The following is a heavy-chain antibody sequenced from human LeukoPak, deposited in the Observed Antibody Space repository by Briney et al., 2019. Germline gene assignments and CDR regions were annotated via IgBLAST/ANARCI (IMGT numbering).Heavy chain of an antibody. CDR2: ISSSSSTV. V-gene: IGHV3-48*04. J-gene: IGHJ6*02. D-gene: IGHD3-16*01. CDR1: GFTFSSYW. CDR3: ARLRSYGYYYDGMDV. Sequence: GGSLRLSCAASGFTFSSYWMSWVRQAPGKGLQWVSYISSSSSTVYYADSVKGRFTISRDNAKNSLYLQMNSLRAEDTAVYYCARLRSYGYYYDGMDVWGQGTTVTVSS.